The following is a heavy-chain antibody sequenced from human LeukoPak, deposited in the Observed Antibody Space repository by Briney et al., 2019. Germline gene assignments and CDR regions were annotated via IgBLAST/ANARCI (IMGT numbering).Heavy chain of an antibody. D-gene: IGHD3-22*01. Sequence: PSETLSLTCAVYGESFSGYYWSWIRQPPGKGLEWIGEINHSGSTNYNPSLKSRVTISVDTSKNQFSLKLSSVTAADTAVYYCARSRSSGYYYYGMDVWGQGTTVTVSS. CDR3: ARSRSSGYYYYGMDV. CDR1: GESFSGYY. J-gene: IGHJ6*02. CDR2: INHSGST. V-gene: IGHV4-34*01.